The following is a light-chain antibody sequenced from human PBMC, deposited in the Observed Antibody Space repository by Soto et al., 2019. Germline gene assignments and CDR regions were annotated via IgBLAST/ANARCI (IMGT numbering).Light chain of an antibody. CDR1: HSISSW. V-gene: IGKV1-5*01. CDR3: QQYNSYSGT. J-gene: IGKJ1*01. CDR2: DAS. Sequence: DIQMTQSPSTLSASVGDRVTITCRASHSISSWLAWYQQKPGKAPKLLIYDASSLESGVPSMFSGSGSGTEFTLTISSLQPDDFATYYCQQYNSYSGTFGQGTKVEIK.